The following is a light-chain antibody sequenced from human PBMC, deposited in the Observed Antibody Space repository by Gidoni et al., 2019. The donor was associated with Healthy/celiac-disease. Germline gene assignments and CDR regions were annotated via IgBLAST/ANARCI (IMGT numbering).Light chain of an antibody. CDR2: LGS. J-gene: IGKJ2*04. Sequence: DIVMTQSPLSLPVTPGEPASISCRSSQSLLHSNGYNYLDWYLQKPGQSPQLLIYLGSNRASGVPDRFSGSGSGTDFTLKISRVEAEDVGVYYYMQALQTPLMCSFGQGTKLEIK. CDR1: QSLLHSNGYNY. CDR3: MQALQTPLMCS. V-gene: IGKV2-28*01.